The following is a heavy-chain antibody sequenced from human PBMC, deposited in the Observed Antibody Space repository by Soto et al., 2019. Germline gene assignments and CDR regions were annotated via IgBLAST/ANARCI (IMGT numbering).Heavy chain of an antibody. V-gene: IGHV1-3*01. D-gene: IGHD6-13*01. CDR1: GYTFTSYA. J-gene: IGHJ4*02. CDR2: INAGNGNT. CDR3: ARELEGIAAAGTGDY. Sequence: ASVKVSCKASGYTFTSYAMHWVRQAPGRRLEWMGWINAGNGNTKYSQKFQGRVTITRDTSASTAYMELSSLRSEDTAVYYCARELEGIAAAGTGDYWGQGTLVTVSS.